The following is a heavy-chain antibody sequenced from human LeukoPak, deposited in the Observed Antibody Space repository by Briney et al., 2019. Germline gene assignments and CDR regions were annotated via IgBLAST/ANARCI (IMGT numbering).Heavy chain of an antibody. Sequence: ASVKVSCKASGYTFTSYDINWVRQATGQGLERMGWMNPNSGNTGYAQKFQGRVTMTRDTSISTAYMELSSLRSEDTAVYYCARPPSSGGYYYYYGMDVWGQGTTVTVSS. CDR1: GYTFTSYD. V-gene: IGHV1-8*01. CDR2: MNPNSGNT. CDR3: ARPPSSGGYYYYYGMDV. J-gene: IGHJ6*02. D-gene: IGHD6-25*01.